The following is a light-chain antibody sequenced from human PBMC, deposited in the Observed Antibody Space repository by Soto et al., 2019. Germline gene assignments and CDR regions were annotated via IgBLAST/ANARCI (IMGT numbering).Light chain of an antibody. V-gene: IGLV2-14*01. CDR1: SSDIGAYNY. Sequence: QSALTQPASVSGSPGQSITISCTGTSSDIGAYNYVSWYQHHPGKAPKFMMYEVSYRPSGVSNRFSGSKSGSTASLTISGLQAEDEADYYCCAFAYSRVVFGGGTKLTVL. CDR2: EVS. J-gene: IGLJ3*02. CDR3: CAFAYSRVV.